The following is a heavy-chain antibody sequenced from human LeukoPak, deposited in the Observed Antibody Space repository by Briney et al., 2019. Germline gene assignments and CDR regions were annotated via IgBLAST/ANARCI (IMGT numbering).Heavy chain of an antibody. CDR2: ISSSSYI. Sequence: PGGSLRLSCAASGFTFSSYSMNWVRQAPGKGLEWVSSISSSSYIYYADSVKGRFTISRDNAKNSLYLQMNSLRAEDTAVYYCARDPARLLGGGGCYYDYWGQGTLVTVSS. V-gene: IGHV3-21*01. CDR3: ARDPARLLGGGGCYYDY. J-gene: IGHJ4*02. CDR1: GFTFSSYS. D-gene: IGHD2-21*01.